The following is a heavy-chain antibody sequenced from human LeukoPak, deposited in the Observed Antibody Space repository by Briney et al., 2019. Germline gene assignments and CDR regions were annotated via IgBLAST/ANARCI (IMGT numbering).Heavy chain of an antibody. J-gene: IGHJ4*02. D-gene: IGHD2-15*01. Sequence: PSETLSLTCTVSGASISNYYWSWIRQSPGKGLEWIGYMLYSGSTNQNPSLRSRVTISVDTSKNQVSLKLSSVTAADTAVYYCARQTRYCSGGSCSNYFDYWGQGTLVTVSS. CDR1: GASISNYY. V-gene: IGHV4-59*01. CDR2: MLYSGST. CDR3: ARQTRYCSGGSCSNYFDY.